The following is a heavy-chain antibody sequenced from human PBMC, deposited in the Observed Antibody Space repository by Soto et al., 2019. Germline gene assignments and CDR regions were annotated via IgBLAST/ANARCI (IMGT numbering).Heavy chain of an antibody. J-gene: IGHJ5*02. CDR3: ARAGDSSGYYTNWFDP. V-gene: IGHV1-18*01. CDR2: ISAYNGNT. D-gene: IGHD3-22*01. Sequence: ASVKVSCKASGYTFTSYGISWVRQAPGQGLEWMGWISAYNGNTNYAQELQGRVTMTTDTSTSTAYMELRSLRSDDTAVYYCARAGDSSGYYTNWFDPWGQGTLVTVSS. CDR1: GYTFTSYG.